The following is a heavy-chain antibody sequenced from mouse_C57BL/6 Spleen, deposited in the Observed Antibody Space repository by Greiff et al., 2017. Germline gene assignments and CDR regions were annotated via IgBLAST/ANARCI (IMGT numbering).Heavy chain of an antibody. J-gene: IGHJ3*01. CDR2: ISYDGSN. Sequence: ESGPGLVKPSQSLSLTCSVTGYSITSGYYWNWIRQFPGNKLEWMGYISYDGSNNYNPSLKNRISITRDTSKNQFFLKLNSVTTEDTATYYCARVEDYSNCVWFAYWGQGTLVTVSA. D-gene: IGHD2-5*01. CDR3: ARVEDYSNCVWFAY. CDR1: GYSITSGYY. V-gene: IGHV3-6*01.